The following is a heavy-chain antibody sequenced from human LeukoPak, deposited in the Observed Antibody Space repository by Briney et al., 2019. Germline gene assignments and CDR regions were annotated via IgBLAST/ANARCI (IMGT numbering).Heavy chain of an antibody. V-gene: IGHV3-7*05. CDR2: IKKDGSEK. Sequence: AGGSLRLSCAASGFSFSTYWMSWVRQAPGKGLEWVANIKKDGSEKYYVDSVKGRFTISRDNAKSSLYLQMNSLTAEDAAVYYCARVGSTCDHWGQGTLVTVSS. D-gene: IGHD2-15*01. CDR3: ARVGSTCDH. J-gene: IGHJ4*02. CDR1: GFSFSTYW.